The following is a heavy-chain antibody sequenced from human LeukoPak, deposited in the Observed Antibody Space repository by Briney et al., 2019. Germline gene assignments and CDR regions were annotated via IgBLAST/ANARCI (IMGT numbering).Heavy chain of an antibody. CDR3: ARGLRFLRDTATYYFDY. CDR1: GGSFSGYY. V-gene: IGHV4-34*01. CDR2: INHSGST. Sequence: SETLSLTCAVYGGSFSGYYWSWIRQPPGKGLEWIGEINHSGSTNYNPSLKSRVTISVDTSKNQFSLKLSYVTAADTAVYYCARGLRFLRDTATYYFDYWGQGTLVTVSS. J-gene: IGHJ4*02. D-gene: IGHD5-18*01.